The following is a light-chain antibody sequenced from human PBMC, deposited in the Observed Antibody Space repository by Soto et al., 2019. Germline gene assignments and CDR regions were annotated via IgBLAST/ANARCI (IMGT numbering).Light chain of an antibody. CDR3: QSFDSSLRDYV. J-gene: IGLJ1*01. V-gene: IGLV1-40*01. CDR2: TNN. Sequence: QPVLTQPPSVSGAPGQGVTISCTGSSSNIGAGYDVHWYQQLPGTAPKVLIYTNNNRPSGVPHRFSGSKSGTSASLAITGLQAEDEADYYCQSFDSSLRDYVFGTGTKVTVL. CDR1: SSNIGAGYD.